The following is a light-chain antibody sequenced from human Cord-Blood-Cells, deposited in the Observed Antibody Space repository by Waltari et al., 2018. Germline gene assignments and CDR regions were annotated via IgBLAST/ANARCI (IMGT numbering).Light chain of an antibody. Sequence: QSALTQPRSVSGSPGQSVTISCTGTSSDVGGYNYVSWYQQHPGKAPKLMIYDVSKRPSGGPDRFSGSQSCNPASLTISWLQAEDEADYYCCSYAGSYTWVFGGGTKLTVL. J-gene: IGLJ3*02. V-gene: IGLV2-11*01. CDR2: DVS. CDR3: CSYAGSYTWV. CDR1: SSDVGGYNY.